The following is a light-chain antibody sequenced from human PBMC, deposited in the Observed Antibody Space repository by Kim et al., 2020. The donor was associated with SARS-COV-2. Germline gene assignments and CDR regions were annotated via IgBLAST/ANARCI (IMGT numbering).Light chain of an antibody. CDR3: TSRDSNDNVV. Sequence: VALGPTVRITCQVDSLRSYYATWYQQKRGQAPILVIYGKNNRPSGIPDRFSGSSSGNADSLTITGTQAGDEADYYCTSRDSNDNVVFGGGTQLTVL. CDR2: GKN. CDR1: SLRSYY. J-gene: IGLJ2*01. V-gene: IGLV3-19*01.